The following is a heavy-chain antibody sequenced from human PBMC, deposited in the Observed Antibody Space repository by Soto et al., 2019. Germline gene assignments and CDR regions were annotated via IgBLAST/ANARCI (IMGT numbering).Heavy chain of an antibody. CDR3: ATRPNYYVSGVYYFDY. J-gene: IGHJ4*02. V-gene: IGHV1-24*01. D-gene: IGHD3-10*01. CDR2: FDPEDGVT. Sequence: ASLKVSCKVSGYTLTEFSMHWVRQAPGKGLEWMGGFDPEDGVTIYAHKFQGRVTMTEDTSTDTAYIELSSLRSEDTAVYYCATRPNYYVSGVYYFDYWGQGTLVTVSS. CDR1: GYTLTEFS.